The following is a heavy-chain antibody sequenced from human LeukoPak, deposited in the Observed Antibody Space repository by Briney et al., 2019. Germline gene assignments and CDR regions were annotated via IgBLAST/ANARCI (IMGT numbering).Heavy chain of an antibody. CDR3: AKARLRYFDWLLPEYYFDY. D-gene: IGHD3-9*01. Sequence: GGSLRLSCAASGFTSRSYAMSWVPQAPGKGLEWVSPISGSGGSTYYADSVKGRFTISRDNSKNTLYLQMNSLRAEDTAVYYCAKARLRYFDWLLPEYYFDYWGQGTLVTVSS. J-gene: IGHJ4*02. V-gene: IGHV3-23*01. CDR2: ISGSGGST. CDR1: GFTSRSYA.